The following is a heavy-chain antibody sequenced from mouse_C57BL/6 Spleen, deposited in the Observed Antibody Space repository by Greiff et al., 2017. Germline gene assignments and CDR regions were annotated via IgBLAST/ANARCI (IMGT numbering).Heavy chain of an antibody. CDR3: ARRLLRSYAMDD. CDR1: GYTFTTYP. Sequence: VKLMESGAELVKPGASVKMSCKASGYTFTTYPIEWMKQNHGKSLEWIGNFHPYNDDTKYNEKFKGKATLTVEKSSSTVYLELSRLTSDDSAVYYCARRLLRSYAMDDWGQGTSVTVSS. V-gene: IGHV1-47*01. CDR2: FHPYNDDT. D-gene: IGHD1-1*01. J-gene: IGHJ4*01.